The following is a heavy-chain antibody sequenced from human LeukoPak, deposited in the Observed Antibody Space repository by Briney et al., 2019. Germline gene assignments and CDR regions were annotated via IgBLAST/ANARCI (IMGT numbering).Heavy chain of an antibody. V-gene: IGHV4-38-2*02. Sequence: SETLSLTCTVSGYSISSGYYWGWIRQPPGKGLEWIGSIYHSGSTYYNPSLESRVTISVDTSKNQFSLKLSSVTAADTAVYYCARDPRGAVAGFDYWGQGTLVTVSS. J-gene: IGHJ4*02. CDR1: GYSISSGYY. CDR3: ARDPRGAVAGFDY. CDR2: IYHSGST. D-gene: IGHD6-19*01.